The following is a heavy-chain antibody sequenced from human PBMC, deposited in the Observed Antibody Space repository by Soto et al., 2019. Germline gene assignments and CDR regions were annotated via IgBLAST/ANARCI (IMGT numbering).Heavy chain of an antibody. Sequence: PGGSLRLSCAASGLICSSYDMSWVRQAPGKGLEWVSTILVDGRTFYVDSVKGRFTISRDSSQNTVYLQMNSLTAGDTALYYCAKATATGGGAFDFCGQGTMVTVSS. V-gene: IGHV3-23*01. CDR3: AKATATGGGAFDF. D-gene: IGHD2-8*02. CDR2: ILVDGRT. CDR1: GLICSSYD. J-gene: IGHJ3*01.